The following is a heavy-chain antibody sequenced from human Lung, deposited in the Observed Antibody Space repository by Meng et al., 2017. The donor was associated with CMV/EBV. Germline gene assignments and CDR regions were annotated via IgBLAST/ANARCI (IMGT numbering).Heavy chain of an antibody. CDR3: ARDPIRVLRFLEWNYYYYGMDV. V-gene: IGHV1-18*01. CDR2: ISAYNGNT. CDR1: GYTFTSYG. J-gene: IGHJ6*02. Sequence: SVKVSCXASGYTFTSYGISWVRQAPGQGLEWMGWISAYNGNTNYAQKLQGRVTMTTDTSTSTAYMELRSPRSDDTAVYYCARDPIRVLRFLEWNYYYYGMDVWGQGTTVTVSS. D-gene: IGHD3-3*01.